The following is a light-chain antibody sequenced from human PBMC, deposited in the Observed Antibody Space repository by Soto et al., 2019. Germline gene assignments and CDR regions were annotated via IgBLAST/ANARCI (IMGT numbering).Light chain of an antibody. CDR1: SSDVGGYNY. CDR2: DVS. V-gene: IGLV2-14*01. Sequence: QSVLTQPASVSGSPGQSITISCTGTSSDVGGYNYVSWYQQHPGKAPKLMIYDVSNRPSGVSNRFSGSKSGNTASLTISGLQAGDEADYYCSSYTSSSPRVFGGGTKVTVL. J-gene: IGLJ2*01. CDR3: SSYTSSSPRV.